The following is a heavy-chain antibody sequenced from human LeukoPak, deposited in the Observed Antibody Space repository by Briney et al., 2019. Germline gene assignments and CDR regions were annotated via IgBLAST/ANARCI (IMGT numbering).Heavy chain of an antibody. CDR3: ARLSPGSLDMFDY. Sequence: SETLSLTCIASGASVNEYYWSWIRQPPGKGLEWIGYIYYSGSTNYNPSLKSRVTISVDTSKNQFSLKLSSVTAADTAVYYCARLSPGSLDMFDYWGQGTLVTVSS. D-gene: IGHD3/OR15-3a*01. CDR2: IYYSGST. J-gene: IGHJ4*02. CDR1: GASVNEYY. V-gene: IGHV4-59*08.